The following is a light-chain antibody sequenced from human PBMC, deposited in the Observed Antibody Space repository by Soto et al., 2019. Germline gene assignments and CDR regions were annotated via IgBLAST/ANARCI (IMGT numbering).Light chain of an antibody. CDR3: SSYTSSSRV. J-gene: IGLJ2*01. CDR1: SSDVGGYNY. V-gene: IGLV2-14*01. Sequence: QSALTQPASVSGSPGQSITISCTGTSSDVGGYNYVSWYQQHPGKAPKLMIYDVSNRPSGVSNRFSGSKSGNTASLTISGLPDEDEADYYCSSYTSSSRVFGGGTKLTVL. CDR2: DVS.